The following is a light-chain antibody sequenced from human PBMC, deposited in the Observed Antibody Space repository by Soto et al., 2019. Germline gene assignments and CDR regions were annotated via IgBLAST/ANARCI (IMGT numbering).Light chain of an antibody. Sequence: DIQMTQSPSSLSASVGDRVTITCRASQSISSYLNWYQQKPGKAPKLLIYAASSLQSGVPSRFSGSGAGTDFTLTISSLQPEDFATYYCQQSYIMPRTFGQGTKLEIK. V-gene: IGKV1-39*01. CDR3: QQSYIMPRT. CDR1: QSISSY. J-gene: IGKJ2*01. CDR2: AAS.